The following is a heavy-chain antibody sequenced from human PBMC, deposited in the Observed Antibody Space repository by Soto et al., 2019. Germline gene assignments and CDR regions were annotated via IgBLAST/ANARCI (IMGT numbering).Heavy chain of an antibody. CDR2: IKPCGGSS. V-gene: IGHV1-46*01. J-gene: IGHJ4*02. CDR1: GYGITSRY. D-gene: IGHD4-17*01. CDR3: ARVPDYGDRPLGY. Sequence: AGVKVPCKASGYGITSRYRRSVRQSPRKGLERLGIIKPCGGSSSYAQKFQGRDTMTRDTSTSTVYMELSSLRSEDTAVYYCARVPDYGDRPLGYWGEGTLVTVSS.